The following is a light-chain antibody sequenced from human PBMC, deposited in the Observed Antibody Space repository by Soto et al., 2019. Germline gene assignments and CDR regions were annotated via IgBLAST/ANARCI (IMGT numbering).Light chain of an antibody. CDR2: LTS. CDR3: QQSSTTPWT. CDR1: QSISTY. Sequence: DIRMTQSPSSLSASVGDRVTITCRASQSISTYLNWFQQKPGRAPKLLIYLTSTLESGVPSRFSGSGSGTDFTLTISSLQPEDFATYHCQQSSTTPWTFGQGTKVDVK. V-gene: IGKV1-39*01. J-gene: IGKJ1*01.